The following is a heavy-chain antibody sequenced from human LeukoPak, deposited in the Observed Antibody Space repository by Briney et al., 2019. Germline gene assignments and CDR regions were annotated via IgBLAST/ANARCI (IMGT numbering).Heavy chain of an antibody. J-gene: IGHJ4*02. V-gene: IGHV3-23*01. Sequence: GGSLRLSCAASGFTFNNYAMSWVRQAPGKGLEWVSVISGSGGSTAHADSVKCRFTISRDNSKNTRYLQMNSLRAEPTASYYCAKGDSPYDYDSSGYMWGEGTLVTVSS. D-gene: IGHD3-22*01. CDR2: ISGSGGST. CDR1: GFTFNNYA. CDR3: AKGDSPYDYDSSGYM.